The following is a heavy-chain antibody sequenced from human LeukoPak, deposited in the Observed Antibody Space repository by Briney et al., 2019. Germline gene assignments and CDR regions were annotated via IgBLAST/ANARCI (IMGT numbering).Heavy chain of an antibody. D-gene: IGHD6-13*01. CDR3: ARDRVEQQPGGRRVTYYYGMDV. CDR1: GDSVSSNSAA. CDR2: TYYRSKWYN. Sequence: SQTLSLTCAISGDSVSSNSAAWNWIRQSPSRGLEWLGRTYYRSKWYNDYAVSVKSRITINPDTSKNQFSLQLNSVTPEDTAVYYCARDRVEQQPGGRRVTYYYGMDVWGQGTTVTVSS. V-gene: IGHV6-1*01. J-gene: IGHJ6*02.